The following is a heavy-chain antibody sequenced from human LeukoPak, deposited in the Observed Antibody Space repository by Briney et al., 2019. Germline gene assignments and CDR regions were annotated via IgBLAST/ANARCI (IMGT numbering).Heavy chain of an antibody. CDR1: GFTFSSHA. J-gene: IGHJ4*02. D-gene: IGHD2-2*01. Sequence: PGGSLRLSCAASGFTFSSHAMSWVRQAPGKGLGWVSSISSSSSYIYYADSVKGRFTISRDNAKNSLYLQMNSLRAEDTAVYYCARDRPPASTTIFDYWGQGTLVTVSS. CDR3: ARDRPPASTTIFDY. CDR2: ISSSSSYI. V-gene: IGHV3-21*01.